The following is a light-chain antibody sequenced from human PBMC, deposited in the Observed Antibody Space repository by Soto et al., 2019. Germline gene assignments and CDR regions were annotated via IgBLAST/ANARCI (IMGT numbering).Light chain of an antibody. CDR1: SSDVGGYNY. J-gene: IGLJ1*01. CDR2: DVS. CDR3: SSYTSSSTSV. Sequence: QSVLPQPASVSGSPGRSITISCTGTSSDVGGYNYVSWYQQHPGKAPKLMIYDVSNRPSGVSNRFSGSKSGNTASLTISGLQAEDEADYYCSSYTSSSTSVFGTGTKVTVL. V-gene: IGLV2-14*01.